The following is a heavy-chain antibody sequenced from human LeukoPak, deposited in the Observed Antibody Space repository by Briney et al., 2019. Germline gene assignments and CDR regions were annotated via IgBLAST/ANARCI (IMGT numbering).Heavy chain of an antibody. D-gene: IGHD4-17*01. CDR2: IYYSGSS. J-gene: IGHJ4*02. CDR3: ARGPDYGEFDY. CDR1: DGSISSGGYY. V-gene: IGHV4-31*03. Sequence: SETLSLTCTVTDGSISSGGYYWSWIRQLPGKGLEWIGYIYYSGSSYYNPSLKSRVTISVDTSKNQFSLKVRSVTAADTAVYYCARGPDYGEFDYWGQGTLVTVPS.